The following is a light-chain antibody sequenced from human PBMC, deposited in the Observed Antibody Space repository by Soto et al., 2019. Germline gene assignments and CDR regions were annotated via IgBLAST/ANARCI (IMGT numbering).Light chain of an antibody. J-gene: IGKJ1*01. CDR1: QSSSSW. V-gene: IGKV1-5*03. CDR2: QAS. CDR3: QQYNSYWT. Sequence: DIQMTQSPSTLSASVGDRVTITCRAGQSSSSWLAWYQQKPGKAPKLLIYQASTLESGVPLRFSGSGSGTECTLTISSLQPDDFATYFCQQYNSYWTFGQGTKVEIK.